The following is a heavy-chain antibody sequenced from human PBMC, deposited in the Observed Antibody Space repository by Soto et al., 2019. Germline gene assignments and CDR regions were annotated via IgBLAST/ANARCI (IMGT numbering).Heavy chain of an antibody. J-gene: IGHJ6*02. CDR2: IYNSGSTM. V-gene: IGHV3-48*03. CDR1: GFTFSAFE. Sequence: EVQLVESGGGLVQPGGSLRLSCAASGFTFSAFEMNWVRQAPGKGLEWLSYIYNSGSTMTYADSVKGRFAISRDNAKNSRSLEMYSLRAEDTAVYYCARESGGTGLDVWGQGTTVTVSS. CDR3: ARESGGTGLDV. D-gene: IGHD1-1*01.